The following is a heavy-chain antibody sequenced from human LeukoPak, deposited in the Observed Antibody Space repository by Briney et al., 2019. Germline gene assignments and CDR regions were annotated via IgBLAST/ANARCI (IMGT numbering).Heavy chain of an antibody. CDR3: AKDLSGAADYYFEY. D-gene: IGHD6-19*01. J-gene: IGHJ4*02. CDR2: LSFDGTDK. V-gene: IGHV3-30*16. Sequence: GRSLRLSCAASGFTFSKYAIQKVRQAPGKGLDWVAVLSFDGTDKHYADSVKGRLTISRDNSKNTLNLQMNSLRGDDTAVYYCAKDLSGAADYYFEYWGQGTLVTVSS. CDR1: GFTFSKYA.